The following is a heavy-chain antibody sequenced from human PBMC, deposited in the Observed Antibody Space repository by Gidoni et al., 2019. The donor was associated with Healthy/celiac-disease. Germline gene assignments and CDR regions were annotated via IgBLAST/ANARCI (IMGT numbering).Heavy chain of an antibody. V-gene: IGHV1-69*01. CDR3: ARSQYYYDSSGYPNAFDI. CDR1: GGTFSSYA. J-gene: IGHJ3*02. CDR2: IIPIFGTA. Sequence: QVQLVQSGAEVKKPGSSVKVSCTASGGTFSSYAISWVRQAPGQGLEWMGGIIPIFGTANYAQKFQGRVTITADESTSTAYMELSSLRSEDTAVYYCARSQYYYDSSGYPNAFDIWGQGTMVTVSS. D-gene: IGHD3-22*01.